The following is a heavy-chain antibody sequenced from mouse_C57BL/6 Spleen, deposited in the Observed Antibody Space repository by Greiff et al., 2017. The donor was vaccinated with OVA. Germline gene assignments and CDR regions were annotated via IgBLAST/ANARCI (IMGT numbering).Heavy chain of an antibody. J-gene: IGHJ2*01. V-gene: IGHV1-81*01. CDR2: IYPRSGNT. Sequence: VQLQESGAELARPGASVKLSCKASGYTFPSSGISWVKQGTGQGLEWIGEIYPRSGNTYYNEKFKCKATLTADKSSSTAYMELRSLTSEDSAVYCCARGGLPFDYWGQGTTLTVSA. CDR3: ARGGLPFDY. CDR1: GYTFPSSG. D-gene: IGHD3-3*01.